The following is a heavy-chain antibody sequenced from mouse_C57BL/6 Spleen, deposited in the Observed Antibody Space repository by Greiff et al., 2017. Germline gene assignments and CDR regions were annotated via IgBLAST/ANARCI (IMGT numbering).Heavy chain of an antibody. CDR2: IDPETGGT. J-gene: IGHJ1*03. Sequence: QVQLKQSGAELVRPGASVTLSCKASGYTFTDYEMHWVKQTPVHGLEWIGAIDPETGGTAYNQKFKGKAILTADKSSSTAYMELRSLTSEDSAGYYGTRGGYDVRYFDVWGTGTTVTVSS. CDR1: GYTFTDYE. CDR3: TRGGYDVRYFDV. D-gene: IGHD2-2*01. V-gene: IGHV1-15*01.